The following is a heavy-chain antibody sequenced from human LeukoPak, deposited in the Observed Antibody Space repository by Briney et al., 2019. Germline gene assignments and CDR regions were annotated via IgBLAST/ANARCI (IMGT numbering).Heavy chain of an antibody. D-gene: IGHD3-10*01. CDR3: ARDGGPYGSGRDNWFDP. CDR1: GYTFTSYG. J-gene: IGHJ5*02. CDR2: ISAYNGNT. V-gene: IGHV1-18*01. Sequence: ASVKVSCKASGYTFTSYGISWVRQAPGQGLEWMGRISAYNGNTNYAQKLQGRVTMTTDTSTSTAYMELRSLRSDDTAVYYCARDGGPYGSGRDNWFDPWGQGTLVAVSS.